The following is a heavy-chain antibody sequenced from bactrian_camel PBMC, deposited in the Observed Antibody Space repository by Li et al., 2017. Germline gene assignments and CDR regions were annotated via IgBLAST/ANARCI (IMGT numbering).Heavy chain of an antibody. CDR2: IDSNGRT. V-gene: IGHV3S53*01. J-gene: IGHJ4*01. CDR1: GYTASMYC. Sequence: HVQLVESGGGSVLPGMSLRLTCVASGYTASMYCMGWFRQTPGKKREEVATIDSNGRTTYAASVKGRFTIAKDNADDTVFLSMNDLKPEDTAMYYCAAGLLDSDYDGPLGEGDYMDWGQGTQVTVS. CDR3: AAGLLDSDYDGPLGEGDYMD. D-gene: IGHD4*01.